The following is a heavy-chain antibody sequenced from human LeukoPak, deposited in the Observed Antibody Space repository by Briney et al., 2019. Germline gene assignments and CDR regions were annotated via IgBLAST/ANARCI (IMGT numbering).Heavy chain of an antibody. J-gene: IGHJ3*02. CDR2: IYYSGTT. CDR3: ARVYPISADAFDI. Sequence: PSETLSLTCAVYGGSFSGYYWSWIRQPPGKGLEWIGYIYYSGTTNYNPSLKSRVSMSLDTSKNQFSLKLSSVTAADTAVYYCARVYPISADAFDIWGQGTMVTVSS. V-gene: IGHV4-59*01. CDR1: GGSFSGYY. D-gene: IGHD3-3*01.